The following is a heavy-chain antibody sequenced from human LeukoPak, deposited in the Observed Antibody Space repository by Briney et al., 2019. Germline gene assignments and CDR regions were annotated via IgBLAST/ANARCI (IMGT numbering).Heavy chain of an antibody. V-gene: IGHV3-23*01. CDR2: LSGSGYNT. D-gene: IGHD2/OR15-2a*01. CDR1: GFTFSSHA. J-gene: IGHJ4*02. CDR3: ARDPPAVLLDTYG. Sequence: GGSLRLSCAASGFTFSSHALSWVRQAPGKGLEWVSSLSGSGYNTYYADSVKGRFTISRDNSKNMVYLQMNRLRAEDTALYYCARDPPAVLLDTYGWGQGTLVTVSS.